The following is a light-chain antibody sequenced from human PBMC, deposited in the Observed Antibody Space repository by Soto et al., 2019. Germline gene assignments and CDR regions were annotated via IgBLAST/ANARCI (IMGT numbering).Light chain of an antibody. V-gene: IGKV3-11*01. CDR2: DAS. Sequence: EIVLTQSPATLSLSPGERATLSCRASQSVSSYLAWCQQKPGQAPRLLIYDASNRATGIPARFSGSGSGTDFTLTISSLEPEDFAVYYCQQRSNWLWTFGQGTKVDIK. J-gene: IGKJ1*01. CDR3: QQRSNWLWT. CDR1: QSVSSY.